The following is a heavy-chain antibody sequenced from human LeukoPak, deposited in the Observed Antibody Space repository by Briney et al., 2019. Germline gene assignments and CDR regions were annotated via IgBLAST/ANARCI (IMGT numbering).Heavy chain of an antibody. V-gene: IGHV3-53*01. CDR3: AVTLNRGFFGY. CDR2: IYTGGDT. D-gene: IGHD3-16*01. J-gene: IGHJ4*02. CDR1: GFSVNSNY. Sequence: GGSLRLSCAASGFSVNSNYMSWVRQAPGKGLEWVGVIYTGGDTDHADSVKGRFTISRDNSKNTLYLQMNSLRAEDTAVYYCAVTLNRGFFGYWGQGTLVPVSS.